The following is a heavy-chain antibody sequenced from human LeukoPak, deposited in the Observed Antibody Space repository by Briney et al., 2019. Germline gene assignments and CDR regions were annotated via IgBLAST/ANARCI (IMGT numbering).Heavy chain of an antibody. CDR1: GYTFTSYD. CDR2: MNPNSGNT. J-gene: IGHJ5*02. V-gene: IGHV1-8*01. Sequence: ASVKVSCKASGYTFTSYDINWVRQATGQGLGWMGWMNPNSGNTGYAQKFQGRVTMTRNTSISTAYMELSSLRSEDTAVYYCARKGARYQLLYWFDPWGRGTLVTVSS. CDR3: ARKGARYQLLYWFDP. D-gene: IGHD2-2*01.